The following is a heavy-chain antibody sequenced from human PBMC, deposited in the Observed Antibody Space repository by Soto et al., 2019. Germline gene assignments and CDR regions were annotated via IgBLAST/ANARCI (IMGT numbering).Heavy chain of an antibody. V-gene: IGHV3-15*01. CDR2: IKSKTDGGTT. D-gene: IGHD5-18*01. CDR1: GFTFSNAW. CDR3: TSGIPFMRYSDARYYYYMDV. J-gene: IGHJ6*03. Sequence: GGSLRLSCAASGFTFSNAWMSWVRQAPGKGLEWVGRIKSKTDGGTTDYAAPVKGRFTISRDDSKNTLYLQMNSLKTEDTAVYYCTSGIPFMRYSDARYYYYMDVWGKGTTVTVSS.